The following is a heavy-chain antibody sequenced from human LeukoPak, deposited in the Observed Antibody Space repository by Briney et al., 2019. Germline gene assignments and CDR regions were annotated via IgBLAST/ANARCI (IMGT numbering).Heavy chain of an antibody. CDR2: ISGNSGST. Sequence: PGGSPRLSCAASGFTFSSYAMSWVRQAPGKGLEWVSGISGNSGSTYYADSVKGRFTISRDNSKNTLYMQMNSLRAEDTAVYYCVRAQEDLDYWGQGTLGTVSS. CDR1: GFTFSSYA. CDR3: VRAQEDLDY. V-gene: IGHV3-23*01. J-gene: IGHJ4*02.